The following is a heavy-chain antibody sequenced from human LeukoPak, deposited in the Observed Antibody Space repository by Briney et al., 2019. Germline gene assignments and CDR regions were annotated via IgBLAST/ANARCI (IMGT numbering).Heavy chain of an antibody. CDR3: ARENNDYGGKKAFDY. V-gene: IGHV4-30-4*01. CDR2: IHCSGNT. J-gene: IGHJ4*02. D-gene: IGHD4-23*01. CDR1: GGSSRSGDYF. Sequence: PSETPSLTCAVSGGSSRSGDYFWSWIRQPPGKGLEWIGHIHCSGNTYYNPSLKSRVSISVDTSKNQFSLKLSSVTAADTAVYYCARENNDYGGKKAFDYWGQGTLVTVSS.